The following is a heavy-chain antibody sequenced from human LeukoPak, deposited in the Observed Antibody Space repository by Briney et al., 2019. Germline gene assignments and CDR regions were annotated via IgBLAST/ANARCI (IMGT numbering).Heavy chain of an antibody. CDR1: GYTFTGYY. Sequence: ASVKVSCKASGYTFTGYYMHWVRQAPGQGLEWMGWINPNSGGTNYAQKFQGRVTMTRDTFISTAYMELSSLRSEDTAVYYCASWSYDSSGEEGFFDYWGQGTLVTVSS. V-gene: IGHV1-2*02. CDR3: ASWSYDSSGEEGFFDY. J-gene: IGHJ4*02. D-gene: IGHD3-22*01. CDR2: INPNSGGT.